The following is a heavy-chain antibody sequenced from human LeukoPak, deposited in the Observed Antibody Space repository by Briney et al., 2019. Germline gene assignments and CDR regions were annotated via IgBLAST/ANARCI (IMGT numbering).Heavy chain of an antibody. CDR2: IIPIFGTA. D-gene: IGHD1-1*01. CDR3: ARGVRLEMYYFDY. V-gene: IGHV1-69*13. Sequence: ASVKVSCKASGGTFSSYAISWVRQAPGQGLEWMGGIIPIFGTANYAQKFQGRVTITADESTSTAYMELSSLRSEDTAVYYCARGVRLEMYYFDYWGQGTLVTVSS. J-gene: IGHJ4*02. CDR1: GGTFSSYA.